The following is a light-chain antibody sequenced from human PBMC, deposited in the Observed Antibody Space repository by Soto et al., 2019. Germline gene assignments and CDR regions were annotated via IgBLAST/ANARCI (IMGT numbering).Light chain of an antibody. J-gene: IGKJ1*01. Sequence: DIVMTQSPHSLAVSLGERATINCKSRQNNENYLAWYQQKAGQPLKLLIDWASTRASGVPDRVSGTGSGTDFTLTISSLQADDVAVYYCQHYYNSWTFGQGTQVEIK. V-gene: IGKV4-1*01. CDR2: WAS. CDR3: QHYYNSWT. CDR1: QNNENY.